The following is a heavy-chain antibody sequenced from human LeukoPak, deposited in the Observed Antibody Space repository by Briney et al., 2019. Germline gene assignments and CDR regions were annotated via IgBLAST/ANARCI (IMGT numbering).Heavy chain of an antibody. D-gene: IGHD3-16*01. Sequence: GGSLRLSCTASGFTFSIHWINWVRQAPGKGLEWVANIYPDGSEKYSVDSVKGRFTISRDNAKNSLYLQMNSLRAEDTAVYYCARDGGTALDYWGQGTLVTVSS. CDR1: GFTFSIHW. J-gene: IGHJ4*02. V-gene: IGHV3-7*03. CDR2: IYPDGSEK. CDR3: ARDGGTALDY.